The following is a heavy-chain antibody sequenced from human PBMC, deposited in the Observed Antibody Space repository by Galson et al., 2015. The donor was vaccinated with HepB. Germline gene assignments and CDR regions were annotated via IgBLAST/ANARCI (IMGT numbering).Heavy chain of an antibody. V-gene: IGHV1-8*01. CDR1: GYTFTSYD. CDR3: ARAVRNQLLSEY. Sequence: SVKVSCKASGYTFTSYDVTWVRQAPGQGLEWMGWMNPKSTNTGYARKFPGRATMTGDTSMDTAYMELSSLTSEDTAVYYCARAVRNQLLSEYWGQGTLVTVSS. CDR2: MNPKSTNT. D-gene: IGHD1-26*01. J-gene: IGHJ4*02.